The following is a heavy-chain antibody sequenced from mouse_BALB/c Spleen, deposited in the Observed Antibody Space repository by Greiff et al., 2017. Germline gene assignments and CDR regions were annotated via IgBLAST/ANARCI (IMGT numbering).Heavy chain of an antibody. CDR3: ASWYKGFAY. Sequence: ESGPGLVKPSQSLSLTCTVTGYSITSDYAWNWIRQFPGNKLEWIGYISYSGSTSYNPSLKSRISITRDTSKNQFFLQLNSVTTEDTATYYCASWYKGFAYWGQGTLVTVSA. J-gene: IGHJ3*01. CDR2: ISYSGST. V-gene: IGHV3-2*02. CDR1: GYSITSDYA. D-gene: IGHD1-1*02.